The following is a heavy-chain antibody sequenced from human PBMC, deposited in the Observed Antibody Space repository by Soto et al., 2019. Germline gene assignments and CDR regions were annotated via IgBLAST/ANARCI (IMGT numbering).Heavy chain of an antibody. CDR3: ARAPMVLSRSCFDS. CDR1: GVPISHFY. Sequence: TLSLTCTVSGVPISHFYWSWIRQPPGKALEWIGYISYSGNTNYNPSLKSRVSISVDTSKNQLSLNLTSVTAADTAVYYCARAPMVLSRSCFDSWGQGTPVTVSS. D-gene: IGHD2-8*01. V-gene: IGHV4-59*01. J-gene: IGHJ4*02. CDR2: ISYSGNT.